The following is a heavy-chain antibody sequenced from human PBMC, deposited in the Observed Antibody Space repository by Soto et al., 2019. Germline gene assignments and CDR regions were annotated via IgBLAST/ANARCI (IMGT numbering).Heavy chain of an antibody. V-gene: IGHV4-61*01. CDR2: IYHSGST. CDR3: TREWAYGNNWFDP. Sequence: SETLSLTCIVSGGSISSGSSYWTWIRQPPGKGLEWIGYIYHSGSTDYNPSLRSRVTISLDTSKNQFSLNLSSVTASDTAVYYCTREWAYGNNWFDPWGPGTLVTVSS. J-gene: IGHJ5*02. D-gene: IGHD3-10*01. CDR1: GGSISSGSSY.